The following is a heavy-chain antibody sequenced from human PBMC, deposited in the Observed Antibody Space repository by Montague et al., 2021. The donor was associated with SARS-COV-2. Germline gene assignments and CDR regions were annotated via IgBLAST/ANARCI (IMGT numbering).Heavy chain of an antibody. D-gene: IGHD3-10*01. CDR3: ARHGPNDYYHSRYFDL. CDR1: GGSISSRTYY. Sequence: SETLSLTCIVSGGSISSRTYYWGWIRQPPGKGLEWIGSIFYDGSTCYNPSLKSRVAISVDTSKNQFSLNLSSVTAADTAVYYCARHGPNDYYHSRYFDLWGRGTLVTVSS. V-gene: IGHV4-39*01. J-gene: IGHJ2*01. CDR2: IFYDGST.